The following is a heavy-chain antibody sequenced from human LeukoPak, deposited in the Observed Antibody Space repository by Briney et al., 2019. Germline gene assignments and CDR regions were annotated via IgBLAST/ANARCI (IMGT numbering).Heavy chain of an antibody. Sequence: GGSLRLSCTASGFTFRSYSMNWVRPAPGKGLEWVSYISSSSSTIYYADSVRGRFTISRDNAKNSLYLQMNSLSAEDTAFYYCARDALQLTGNYVTRWWFDPWGQGTLVTVSS. J-gene: IGHJ5*02. V-gene: IGHV3-48*01. CDR1: GFTFRSYS. CDR2: ISSSSSTI. D-gene: IGHD3-9*01. CDR3: ARDALQLTGNYVTRWWFDP.